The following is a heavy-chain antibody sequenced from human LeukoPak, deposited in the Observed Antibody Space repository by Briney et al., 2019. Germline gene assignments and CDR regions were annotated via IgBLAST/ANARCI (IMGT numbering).Heavy chain of an antibody. CDR2: IYSGGST. Sequence: GGSLRLSCAASGFTVSSNYMSWVRQAPGKGLEWVSVIYSGGSTYYADSVKGRFTISRDNSKNTLYLQMNSLRAEDTAVYYCARSRNYYDSSAPDYYFDYWGQGTLVTVSS. J-gene: IGHJ4*02. D-gene: IGHD3-22*01. V-gene: IGHV3-53*01. CDR1: GFTVSSNY. CDR3: ARSRNYYDSSAPDYYFDY.